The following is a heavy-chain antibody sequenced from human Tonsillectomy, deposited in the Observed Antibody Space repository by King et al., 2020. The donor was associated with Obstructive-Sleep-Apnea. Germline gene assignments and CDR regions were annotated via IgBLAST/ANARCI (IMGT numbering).Heavy chain of an antibody. D-gene: IGHD6-19*01. J-gene: IGHJ5*02. Sequence: QLQESGPGLVKPSETLSLTCTVSGGSIRSSSYYLGWSRQPPGKGLEWIGSIYYRVSTYYNPSLKSRLTISADTSKNQFSLKLSSVTAADTAVYYCARSPGYSSGWYWFDPWGQGTLVTVSS. CDR3: ARSPGYSSGWYWFDP. V-gene: IGHV4-39*07. CDR2: IYYRVST. CDR1: GGSIRSSSYY.